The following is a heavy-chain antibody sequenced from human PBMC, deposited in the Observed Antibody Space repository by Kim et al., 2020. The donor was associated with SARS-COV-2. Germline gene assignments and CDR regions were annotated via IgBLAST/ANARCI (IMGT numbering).Heavy chain of an antibody. CDR3: ARGVDLWDVAFDI. D-gene: IGHD1-26*01. J-gene: IGHJ3*02. Sequence: YAQGFTGRFVFSLDTSVNTAYLQISSLKAEDSAIYYCARGVDLWDVAFDIWGQGTMVTVSS. V-gene: IGHV7-4-1*02.